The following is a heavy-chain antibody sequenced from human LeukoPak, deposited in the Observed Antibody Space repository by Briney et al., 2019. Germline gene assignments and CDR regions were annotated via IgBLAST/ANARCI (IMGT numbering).Heavy chain of an antibody. CDR2: IWYDGSNK. V-gene: IGHV3-33*01. J-gene: IGHJ6*02. Sequence: GGSLRLSCAASGFTFSSYGMHWVRQAPGKGLEWVAVIWYDGSNKYYADSVKGRFTISRDNSKNTLYLQMNSLRAEDTAVYYCAGERTYYDFWSGYALENYYYYGMDVWGQGTTVTVSS. CDR3: AGERTYYDFWSGYALENYYYYGMDV. CDR1: GFTFSSYG. D-gene: IGHD3-3*01.